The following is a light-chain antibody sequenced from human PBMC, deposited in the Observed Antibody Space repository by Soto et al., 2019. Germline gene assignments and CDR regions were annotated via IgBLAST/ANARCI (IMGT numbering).Light chain of an antibody. CDR1: QSVGTW. CDR2: RAS. CDR3: QHYNRTTLS. V-gene: IGKV1-5*01. J-gene: IGKJ1*01. Sequence: DIQMTQSPSTLSASVGGRVTITCRAGQSVGTWVAWYQQKPGQAPKLLIYRASNLESGVPSRCRGSGAGTEVTPTITTLQPDDVEPYFCQHYNRTTLSFGPGTKVDIK.